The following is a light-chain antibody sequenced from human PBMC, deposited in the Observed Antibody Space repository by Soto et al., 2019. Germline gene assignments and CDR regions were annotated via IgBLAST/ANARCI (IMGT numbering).Light chain of an antibody. Sequence: VLTQSPATLSLSPGDRATLSCRASQTITNYLAWYQHKPGQAPRLLIYDISNRATGIPARFSGGGSGTDFTLTISGLEPEDFAVYYCQQRNTWPGTFVQVTKVEIK. V-gene: IGKV3-11*01. J-gene: IGKJ1*01. CDR3: QQRNTWPGT. CDR1: QTITNY. CDR2: DIS.